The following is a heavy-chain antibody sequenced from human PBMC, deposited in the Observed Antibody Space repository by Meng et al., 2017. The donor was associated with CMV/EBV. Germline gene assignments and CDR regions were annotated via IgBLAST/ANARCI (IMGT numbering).Heavy chain of an antibody. CDR3: ARECSSTSCYLY. CDR1: GGSFSGYY. CDR2: IYHSGTIYHSEST. V-gene: IGHV4-34*01. Sequence: SETLSLTCAVYGGSFSGYYWSWIRQPPGKGLEWIGSIYHSGTIYHSESTYYNPSLKSRVTISVDTSKNQFSLKLSSVTAADTAVYYCARECSSTSCYLYWGQGTLVTVSS. J-gene: IGHJ4*02. D-gene: IGHD2-2*01.